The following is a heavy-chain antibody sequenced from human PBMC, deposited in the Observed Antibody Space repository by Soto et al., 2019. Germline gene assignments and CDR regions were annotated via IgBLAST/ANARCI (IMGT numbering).Heavy chain of an antibody. D-gene: IGHD3-10*01. CDR3: ARVRPGYYLDV. CDR1: GFTFSATW. J-gene: IGHJ6*03. V-gene: IGHV3-74*01. Sequence: EVQLVESGGGLVQPGGSLRLSCAASGFTFSATWMHWVRRAPGKGLVWVSRINSDGDSTTYADSVEGRFTISRDNAKNTLYLQMNSLRAEDTAVYYCARVRPGYYLDVWGKGTTVTVSS. CDR2: INSDGDST.